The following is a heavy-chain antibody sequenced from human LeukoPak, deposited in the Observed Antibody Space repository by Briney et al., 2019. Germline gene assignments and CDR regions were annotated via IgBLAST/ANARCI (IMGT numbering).Heavy chain of an antibody. D-gene: IGHD6-13*01. Sequence: GGSLRLSCAASGFTFSSYEMNWVRQAPGKGLEWVSYISSSGSTIYYADSVKGRFTISRDNAKSSLYLQMNSLRAEDTAVYYCARDSGEQLGVYWGQGTLVTVSS. CDR2: ISSSGSTI. CDR1: GFTFSSYE. CDR3: ARDSGEQLGVY. J-gene: IGHJ4*02. V-gene: IGHV3-48*03.